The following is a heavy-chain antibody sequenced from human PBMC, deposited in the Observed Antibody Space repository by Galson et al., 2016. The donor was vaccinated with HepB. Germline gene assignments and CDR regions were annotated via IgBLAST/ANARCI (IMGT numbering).Heavy chain of an antibody. CDR2: IFWDGDK. J-gene: IGHJ6*02. V-gene: IGHV2-5*02. CDR3: ARTEWTSYYYSMDV. CDR1: GFSLKTGGVA. Sequence: PALVKPTQTLTLTCAFSGFSLKTGGVAVAWVRQPPGKALEWLALIFWDGDKRYRPSLSSRLTITKDTSKNQVVLTMTNVDPVDTATYYCARTEWTSYYYSMDVWGAGTTVTVSS. D-gene: IGHD2-8*02.